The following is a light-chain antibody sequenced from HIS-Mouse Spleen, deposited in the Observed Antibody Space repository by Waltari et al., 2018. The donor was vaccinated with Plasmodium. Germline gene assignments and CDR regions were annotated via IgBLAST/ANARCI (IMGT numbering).Light chain of an antibody. CDR2: AAS. CDR3: QQSYSTPPT. Sequence: DILMTQSPSSLSASVGDRVTITCRASQSISSYLNWYQQKPGKAPKLLIYAASSLQSGVPSRFSGSGSGTDFTLTISSLQPEDFATYYCQQSYSTPPTFGRGTKVEIK. V-gene: IGKV1-39*01. CDR1: QSISSY. J-gene: IGKJ4*01.